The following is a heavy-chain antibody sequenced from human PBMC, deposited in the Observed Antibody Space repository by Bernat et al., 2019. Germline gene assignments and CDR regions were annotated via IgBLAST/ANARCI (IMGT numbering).Heavy chain of an antibody. V-gene: IGHV4-61*01. Sequence: QVQLQESGPGLVKPSETLSLTCTVSGGSVSSGSYYWSWIRQPPGKGLEWIGYIYYSGSTNYNPSLKSRVTISVDTSKNQFSLKLSSVTAADTAVYYCARFLGAVAGTDWGQGTLVTVSS. CDR3: ARFLGAVAGTD. D-gene: IGHD6-19*01. CDR2: IYYSGST. CDR1: GGSVSSGSYY. J-gene: IGHJ4*02.